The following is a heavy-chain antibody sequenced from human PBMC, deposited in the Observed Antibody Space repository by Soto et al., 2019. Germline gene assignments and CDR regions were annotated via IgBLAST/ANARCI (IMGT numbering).Heavy chain of an antibody. J-gene: IGHJ5*02. Sequence: SETLSLTCTVSGGSISSYYWSWIRQPPGKGLEWIGYIYYSGSTNYNPSLKSRVTISVDTSKNQFSLKLSSVTAADTAVYYCARHGANWFDPWGQGTLVTVSS. CDR1: GGSISSYY. CDR2: IYYSGST. D-gene: IGHD3-16*01. CDR3: ARHGANWFDP. V-gene: IGHV4-59*08.